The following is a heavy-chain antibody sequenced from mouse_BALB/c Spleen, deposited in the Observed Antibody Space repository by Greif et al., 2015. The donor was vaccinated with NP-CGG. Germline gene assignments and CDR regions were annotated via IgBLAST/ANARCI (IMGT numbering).Heavy chain of an antibody. Sequence: VQLQQSGAELVKPGASVKLSCTASGFNIKDTYMHWVKQRPEQGLEWIGRIDPANGNTKYDPKFQGKATITADTSSNTAYLQLSSLTSEDTAVYYCASPSTMITEGYAMDYWGQGTSVTVSS. CDR1: GFNIKDTY. V-gene: IGHV14-3*02. J-gene: IGHJ4*01. CDR2: IDPANGNT. CDR3: ASPSTMITEGYAMDY. D-gene: IGHD2-4*01.